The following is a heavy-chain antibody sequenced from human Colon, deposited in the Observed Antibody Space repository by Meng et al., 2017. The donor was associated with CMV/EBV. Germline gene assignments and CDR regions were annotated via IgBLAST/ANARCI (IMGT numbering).Heavy chain of an antibody. CDR3: AREESTTSVSSLDV. Sequence: LRPSCSASGDSINRGAYYWNWIRQSPTKGLEWVGFIHPRGNTYYNPSLNSRVTILVDTSKNHISLKMISVTGADTAKYYCAREESTTSVSSLDVWGQGTTVTVSS. CDR2: IHPRGNT. J-gene: IGHJ6*02. D-gene: IGHD1-1*01. CDR1: GDSINRGAYY. V-gene: IGHV4-30-4*01.